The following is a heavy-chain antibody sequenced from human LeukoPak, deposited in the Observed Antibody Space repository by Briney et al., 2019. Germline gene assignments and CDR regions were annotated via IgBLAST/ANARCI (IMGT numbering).Heavy chain of an antibody. CDR1: GYSFTDYY. Sequence: GASVKVSCKASGYSFTDYYVHWVRQAPGQGLEWMGWITPNSGVTNSAQKFQGRVTMTRNTSISTAYMELSSLRSEDTAVYYCARGPYYYYDSSGYYYFWGQGTLVTVSS. D-gene: IGHD3-22*01. V-gene: IGHV1-2*02. J-gene: IGHJ4*02. CDR2: ITPNSGVT. CDR3: ARGPYYYYDSSGYYYF.